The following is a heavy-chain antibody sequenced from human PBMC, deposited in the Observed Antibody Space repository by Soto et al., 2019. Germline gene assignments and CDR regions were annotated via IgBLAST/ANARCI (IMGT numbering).Heavy chain of an antibody. D-gene: IGHD6-19*01. CDR3: ARVVATVAGPYGMDV. J-gene: IGHJ6*02. CDR2: ISAYNGNT. Sequence: QVQLVQSGAEVKKPGASVKVSCRASGYTFTGYVISWVRQAPGQGLEWMGWISAYNGNTNSAQKLQGRVTMTTDTSTSTAYMELRSLRSDDTAVYYCARVVATVAGPYGMDVWGQGTTVTVSS. CDR1: GYTFTGYV. V-gene: IGHV1-18*01.